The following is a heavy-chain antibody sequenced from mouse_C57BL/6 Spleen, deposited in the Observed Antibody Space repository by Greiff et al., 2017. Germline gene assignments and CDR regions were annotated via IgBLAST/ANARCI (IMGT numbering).Heavy chain of an antibody. CDR1: GFTFSSYA. D-gene: IGHD2-3*01. CDR3: ARDLYDGYYRYYAMDY. J-gene: IGHJ4*01. CDR2: ISDGGSYT. V-gene: IGHV5-4*01. Sequence: EVKLVESGGGLVKPGGSLKLSCAASGFTFSSYAMSWVRQTPEKRLEWVATISDGGSYTYYPDNVKGRFTISRDNAKNNLYLQMSHLKSEDTAMYYCARDLYDGYYRYYAMDYWGQGTSVTVSS.